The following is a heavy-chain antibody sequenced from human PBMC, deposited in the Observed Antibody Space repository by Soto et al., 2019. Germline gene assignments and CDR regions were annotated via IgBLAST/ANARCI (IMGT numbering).Heavy chain of an antibody. CDR2: ISSSGSTI. Sequence: EVQLVESGGGLVQPGGSLRLSCAASGFTFSSYEMNWVRQAPGKGLEWVSYISSSGSTIYYADSVKGRFTISRDNAKNSLYLQMNSLRAEDTAVYYCARDHFVVVPAAMGFYGMDVW. CDR1: GFTFSSYE. D-gene: IGHD2-2*01. J-gene: IGHJ6*01. CDR3: ARDHFVVVPAAMGFYGMDV. V-gene: IGHV3-48*03.